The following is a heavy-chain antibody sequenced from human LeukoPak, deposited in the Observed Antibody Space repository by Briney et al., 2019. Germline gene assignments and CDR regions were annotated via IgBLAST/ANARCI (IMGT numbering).Heavy chain of an antibody. V-gene: IGHV3-48*03. D-gene: IGHD5-18*01. CDR2: ISSSGSTI. CDR3: ARDSSVTGGPSDY. J-gene: IGHJ4*02. CDR1: GFTFSSYE. Sequence: GGSLRLSCAASGFTFSSYEMNWVRQAPGKGLEWVSYISSSGSTIYYADSVKGRFTISRDNAKNSLYLQMNSLRAEDTAVYYCARDSSVTGGPSDYWGQGTLVTVSS.